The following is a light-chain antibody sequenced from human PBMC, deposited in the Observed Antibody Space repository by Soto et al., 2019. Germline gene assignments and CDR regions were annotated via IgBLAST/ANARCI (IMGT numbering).Light chain of an antibody. CDR1: SSDVGGYNY. CDR2: EVN. J-gene: IGLJ1*01. Sequence: QSVLTQPPSASGSPGQSVAISCTGTSSDVGGYNYVSWYQQHPGKAPKLMIYEVNKRPSGVPDRFPGSKSGNTASLTVSGLQSEDEADYYCSSYAGSSNVFGTGTKVTV. CDR3: SSYAGSSNV. V-gene: IGLV2-8*01.